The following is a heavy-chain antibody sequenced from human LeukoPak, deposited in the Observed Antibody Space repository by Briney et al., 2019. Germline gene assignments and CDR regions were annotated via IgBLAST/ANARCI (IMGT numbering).Heavy chain of an antibody. CDR2: INPNSGGT. J-gene: IGHJ4*02. D-gene: IGHD3-10*01. Sequence: ASVKVSCKASGYTFTGYYMHWVRQAPGQGLEWMGWINPNSGGTNYAQKLQGRVTMTTDTSTSTAYMELRSLRSDDTAVYYCARDSGYYYGSGTDGSTGYFDYWGQGTLVTVSS. CDR1: GYTFTGYY. V-gene: IGHV1-2*02. CDR3: ARDSGYYYGSGTDGSTGYFDY.